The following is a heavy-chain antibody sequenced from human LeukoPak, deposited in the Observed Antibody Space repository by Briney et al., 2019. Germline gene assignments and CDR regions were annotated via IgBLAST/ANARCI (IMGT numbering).Heavy chain of an antibody. CDR2: IYYSGST. D-gene: IGHD6-13*01. Sequence: KSSETLSLTCTVSRGSISSGGYYWSWIRQHPGKGLEWTGYIYYSGSTYYNPSLKSRVTISVDTSKDQFSLKLSSVTAADTAVYYCARDSSWSDYYFDYWGQGTLVTVSS. CDR1: RGSISSGGYY. CDR3: ARDSSWSDYYFDY. V-gene: IGHV4-31*03. J-gene: IGHJ4*02.